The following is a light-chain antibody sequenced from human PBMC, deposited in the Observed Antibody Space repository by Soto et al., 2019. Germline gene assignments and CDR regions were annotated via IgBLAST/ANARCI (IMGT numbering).Light chain of an antibody. CDR2: DAS. CDR3: QQYENLPT. V-gene: IGKV1-33*01. J-gene: IGKJ5*01. Sequence: DIQMTQSPSTLSSSVGHIFTITCRASQSISSWLAWYQQKPGKAPKLLIYDASNLEAGVPSRFRGSGSGTDFTFTISRLQPEDIATYYCQQYENLPTFGQGTRLEIK. CDR1: QSISSW.